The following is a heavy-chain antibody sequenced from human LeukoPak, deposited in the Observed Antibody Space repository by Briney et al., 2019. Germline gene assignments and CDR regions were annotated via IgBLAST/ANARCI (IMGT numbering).Heavy chain of an antibody. CDR2: TYYRSKWYN. D-gene: IGHD2/OR15-2a*01. Sequence: SQTLSLTCAISGDSVSSNSAAWNWIRQSPSRGLEWLGRTYYRSKWYNDYAVSVKSRITINPDTSKNQFSLQLNSVTPEDTAVYYCARVPALRLSGDYYYYMDVWGKGTTVTVSS. V-gene: IGHV6-1*01. CDR1: GDSVSSNSAA. CDR3: ARVPALRLSGDYYYYMDV. J-gene: IGHJ6*03.